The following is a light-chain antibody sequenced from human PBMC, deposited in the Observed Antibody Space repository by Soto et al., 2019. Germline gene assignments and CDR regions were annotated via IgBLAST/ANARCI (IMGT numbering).Light chain of an antibody. J-gene: IGKJ1*01. CDR2: GAS. CDR1: QSVTNSY. CDR3: QQYGSPWT. V-gene: IGKV3-20*01. Sequence: EIVLTQSPGTLSLSPGERATLSCRASQSVTNSYLAWYQQKPGQTPRLLIYGASSRATDIPDRFSGSGSGTDFTLTISRLEPEDFALYYCQQYGSPWTFGQGTKVEIK.